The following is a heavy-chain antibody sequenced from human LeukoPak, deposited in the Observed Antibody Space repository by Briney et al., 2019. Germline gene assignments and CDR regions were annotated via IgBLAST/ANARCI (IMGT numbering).Heavy chain of an antibody. CDR2: IYSGGST. Sequence: GGSLRLSCAASGFTVSSNYMSWVRQAPGKGLEWVSVIYSGGSTYYADSVKGRFTISRHNSKNTLYLQMNSLRAEDTAVYYCARDFIAAAGDNKDYYYYGMDVWGQGTTVTVSS. J-gene: IGHJ6*02. CDR1: GFTVSSNY. CDR3: ARDFIAAAGDNKDYYYYGMDV. D-gene: IGHD6-13*01. V-gene: IGHV3-53*04.